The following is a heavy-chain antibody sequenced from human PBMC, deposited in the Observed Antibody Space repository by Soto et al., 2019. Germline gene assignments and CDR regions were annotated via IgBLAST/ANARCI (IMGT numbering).Heavy chain of an antibody. CDR2: INANSGFT. V-gene: IGHV1-2*02. D-gene: IGHD2-15*01. J-gene: IGHJ4*02. Sequence: VQLVQSGAEVKRPGASVKVSCKASGYTFTGHYMHWVRQAPGQGLEWMGYINANSGFTHYRQKFQGRVTMTRDTAISTADMELSRLRSDDTAVYYCVREAYCSGGSCHPDYWGQGTLVIVSS. CDR1: GYTFTGHY. CDR3: VREAYCSGGSCHPDY.